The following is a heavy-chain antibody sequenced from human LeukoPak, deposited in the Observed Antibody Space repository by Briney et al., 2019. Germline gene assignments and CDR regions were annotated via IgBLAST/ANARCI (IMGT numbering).Heavy chain of an antibody. Sequence: SETLSLTCTVSGGSISSNGYYWSWIRQPAGKGLEWIGRIYTSGSTNYNPSLKSRVIMSVDTSKNQFSLKLSSVTAADTAVYYCAREGYCSSTSCSHYYYYYMDVWGKGTTVTVSS. J-gene: IGHJ6*03. CDR3: AREGYCSSTSCSHYYYYYMDV. CDR2: IYTSGST. V-gene: IGHV4-4*07. D-gene: IGHD2-2*01. CDR1: GGSISSNGYY.